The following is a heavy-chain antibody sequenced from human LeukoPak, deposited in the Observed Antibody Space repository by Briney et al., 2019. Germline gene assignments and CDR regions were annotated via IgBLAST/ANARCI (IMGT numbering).Heavy chain of an antibody. CDR2: ISSSGSTI. D-gene: IGHD6-13*01. Sequence: PGGSLRLSCAASGFTSSDYYMSWIRQAPGKGLERVSYISSSGSTIYYADSVKGRFTISRDNAKNSLYLQMNSLRAEDTAVYYCARAHSAAGTGYYYGMDVWGQGTTVTVSS. CDR1: GFTSSDYY. CDR3: ARAHSAAGTGYYYGMDV. V-gene: IGHV3-11*01. J-gene: IGHJ6*02.